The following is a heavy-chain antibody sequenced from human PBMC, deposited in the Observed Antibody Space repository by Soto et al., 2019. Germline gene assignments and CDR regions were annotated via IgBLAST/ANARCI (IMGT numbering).Heavy chain of an antibody. V-gene: IGHV2-5*01. Sequence: QITLKESGPTLVKPTQTLTLTCTFSGFSLSTSGVGVGWIRQPPGKALEWLALIYWNDDKRYSPSLKSRLTITKDTTKNPVVLTMTHMDPGDTATYYCAHSSGSYYGRPFDPWGQGTLVTVSS. D-gene: IGHD1-26*01. CDR1: GFSLSTSGVG. CDR3: AHSSGSYYGRPFDP. CDR2: IYWNDDK. J-gene: IGHJ5*02.